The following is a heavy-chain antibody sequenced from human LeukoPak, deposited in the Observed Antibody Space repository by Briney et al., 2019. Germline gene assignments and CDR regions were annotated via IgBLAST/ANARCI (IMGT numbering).Heavy chain of an antibody. CDR1: GFTFTSSA. D-gene: IGHD3-16*01. CDR2: IVVGSGNT. Sequence: ASVKVSCKASGFTFTSSAMQWVRQARGQRLEWIGWIVVGSGNTNYALKFQERVTITRDMSTSTAYMELSSLRSEDTAVYYCAAGFMTTTTTFYYYYGMDVWGQGTTVTVSS. V-gene: IGHV1-58*02. J-gene: IGHJ6*02. CDR3: AAGFMTTTTTFYYYYGMDV.